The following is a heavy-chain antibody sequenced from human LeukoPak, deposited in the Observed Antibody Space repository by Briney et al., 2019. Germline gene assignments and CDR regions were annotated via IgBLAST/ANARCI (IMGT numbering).Heavy chain of an antibody. CDR3: ARDRGSLYDSSSVALTTSYFDY. D-gene: IGHD6-6*01. V-gene: IGHV3-30-3*01. CDR1: GFTFSSYA. Sequence: GSLRLSCAASGFTFSSYAMHWVRQAPGKGLEWVAVISYDGSNKYYADSVKGRFTISRDNSKNTLYLQMNSLRAEDTAVYYCARDRGSLYDSSSVALTTSYFDYWGQGTLVTVSS. J-gene: IGHJ4*02. CDR2: ISYDGSNK.